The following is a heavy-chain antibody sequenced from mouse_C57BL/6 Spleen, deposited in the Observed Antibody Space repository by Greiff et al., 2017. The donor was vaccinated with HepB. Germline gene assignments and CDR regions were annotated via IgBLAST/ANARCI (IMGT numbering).Heavy chain of an antibody. V-gene: IGHV1-19*01. Sequence: VQLQQSGPVLVKPGASVKMSCKASGYTFTDYYMNWVKQSHGKGLEWIGVINPYNGGTSYNQKFKGKATLTVDKSSSTAYMELNSLTSEDSAVYYCARQLLRPYYYAMDYWGQGTSVTVSS. CDR3: ARQLLRPYYYAMDY. J-gene: IGHJ4*01. D-gene: IGHD1-1*01. CDR2: INPYNGGT. CDR1: GYTFTDYY.